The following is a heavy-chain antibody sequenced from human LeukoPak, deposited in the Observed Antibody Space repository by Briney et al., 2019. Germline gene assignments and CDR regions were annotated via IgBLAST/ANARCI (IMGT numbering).Heavy chain of an antibody. J-gene: IGHJ4*02. Sequence: GESLRISCQGSGYSFNSYWIAWVRQMPGKGLGWMGIIYPGDSDTRYSPSFRGQITISADKSINTAYLRWSSLKASDTAMYYCARAYYCGGGSCKLEYWGQGTLVTVSS. CDR2: IYPGDSDT. D-gene: IGHD2-15*01. V-gene: IGHV5-51*01. CDR1: GYSFNSYW. CDR3: ARAYYCGGGSCKLEY.